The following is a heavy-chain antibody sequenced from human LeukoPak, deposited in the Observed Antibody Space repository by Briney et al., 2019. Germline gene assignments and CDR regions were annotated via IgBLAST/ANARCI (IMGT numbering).Heavy chain of an antibody. CDR3: ARAHKGYYYDSSGYYPTRD. Sequence: ASVKVSCKASVYTFTSYAMNWVRQAPGQGLEWTGWTNTNTGNPTYAQGFTGRFVFSLDTSVSTAYLQISSLKAEDTAVYYCARAHKGYYYDSSGYYPTRDWGQGTLVTVSS. J-gene: IGHJ4*02. V-gene: IGHV7-4-1*02. CDR2: TNTNTGNP. CDR1: VYTFTSYA. D-gene: IGHD3-22*01.